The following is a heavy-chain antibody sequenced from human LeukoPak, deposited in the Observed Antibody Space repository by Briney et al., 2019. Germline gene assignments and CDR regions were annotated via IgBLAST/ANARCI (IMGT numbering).Heavy chain of an antibody. Sequence: PGGTLRLSCAASGFTFSSYGMSWVRQAPGQGLEWMGWISAYNGNTNYAQKLQGRVTMTTDTSTSTAYMELRSLRSDDTAVYYCARGPVWYSSSRYYYYMDVWGKGTTVTISS. D-gene: IGHD6-13*01. CDR3: ARGPVWYSSSRYYYYMDV. CDR2: ISAYNGNT. V-gene: IGHV1-18*01. J-gene: IGHJ6*03. CDR1: GFTFSSYG.